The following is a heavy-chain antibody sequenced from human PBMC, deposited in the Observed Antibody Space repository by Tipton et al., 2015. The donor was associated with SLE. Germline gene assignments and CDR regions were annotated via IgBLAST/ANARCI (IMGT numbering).Heavy chain of an antibody. CDR1: GYTFTSYG. Sequence: QSGPEVKKPGASVKVSCKASGYTFTSYGISWVRQAPGQGLEWMGIINPSGGSTSYAQKFQGRVTMTRDTSTSTVYMELSSLRSEDTAVYYCARGDRTHDAFDIWGQGTMVTVSS. V-gene: IGHV1-46*01. CDR2: INPSGGST. J-gene: IGHJ3*02. CDR3: ARGDRTHDAFDI.